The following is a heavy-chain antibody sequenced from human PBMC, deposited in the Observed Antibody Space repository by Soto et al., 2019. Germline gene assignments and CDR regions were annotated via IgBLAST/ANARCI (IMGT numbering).Heavy chain of an antibody. CDR1: GGSISSGGYS. CDR3: AIQDIVLMVYATGDYYYYGMDV. V-gene: IGHV4-30-2*01. CDR2: IYHSGST. D-gene: IGHD2-8*01. Sequence: SETLSLTCAVSGGSISSGGYSWSWIRQPPGKGLEWIGYIYHSGSTYYNPSLKSRVTISVDRSKNQFSLKLSSLTAADTAVYYCAIQDIVLMVYATGDYYYYGMDVWGQGTTVTVSS. J-gene: IGHJ6*02.